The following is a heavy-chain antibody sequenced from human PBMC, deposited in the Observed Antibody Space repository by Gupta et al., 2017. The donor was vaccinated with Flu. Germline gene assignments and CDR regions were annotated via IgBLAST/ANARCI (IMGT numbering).Heavy chain of an antibody. CDR2: ISSSSSYI. Sequence: EVQLVESGGGLVKPGGSLRLSCAASGFTFSSYSMNWVRQAPGKGLEWVSSISSSSSYIYYADSVKGRFTISRDNAKNSLYLQMNSLRAEDTAVYYCARGGTYYDSSGYDAFDIWGQGTMVTVSS. V-gene: IGHV3-21*01. J-gene: IGHJ3*02. CDR3: ARGGTYYDSSGYDAFDI. D-gene: IGHD3-22*01. CDR1: GFTFSSYS.